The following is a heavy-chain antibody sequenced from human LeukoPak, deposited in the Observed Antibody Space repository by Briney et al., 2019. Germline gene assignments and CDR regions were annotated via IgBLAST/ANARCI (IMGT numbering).Heavy chain of an antibody. CDR3: ARRAGLHSLDY. CDR2: INHSGSI. D-gene: IGHD5/OR15-5a*01. CDR1: GGSFSGYY. Sequence: EASETLSLICAVYGGSFSGYYWSWIRQPPGKGLEWIGEINHSGSINYNPSPKSRVTISVDTSKNQFSLRLSSVSAADTALYFCARRAGLHSLDYWDQGTLVTVSS. V-gene: IGHV4-34*01. J-gene: IGHJ4*02.